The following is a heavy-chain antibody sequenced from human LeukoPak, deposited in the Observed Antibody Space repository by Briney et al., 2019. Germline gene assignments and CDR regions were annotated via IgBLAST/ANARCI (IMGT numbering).Heavy chain of an antibody. D-gene: IGHD2-21*01. Sequence: PGGSQRPSYAAYALTVTTNDMTSARQAPGKGLEWVSVLYSDGNTKYADSVQGRFTISRDNSKNTLYLEMNSLSPHDTPVYYCAMGGETLAANSMSYWGQGTLVTVSS. CDR2: LYSDGNT. V-gene: IGHV3-53*01. J-gene: IGHJ4*02. CDR1: ALTVTTND. CDR3: AMGGETLAANSMSY.